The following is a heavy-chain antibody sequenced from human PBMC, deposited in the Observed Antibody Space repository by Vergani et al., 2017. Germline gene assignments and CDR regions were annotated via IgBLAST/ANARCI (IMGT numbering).Heavy chain of an antibody. D-gene: IGHD3-22*01. V-gene: IGHV4-38-2*01. CDR3: ARHGSSGYYKYFQH. CDR1: DSSIMTNPY. J-gene: IGHJ1*01. Sequence: QVQLQESGPGLVKPSETLTLTCDVSDSSIMTNPYWGWFRQSPGKGLEWIGSIYHSGSTYYNPSLKSRVTISVDTSKNQFSLKLSSVTAADTAVYYCARHGSSGYYKYFQHWGQGTLVTVSS. CDR2: IYHSGST.